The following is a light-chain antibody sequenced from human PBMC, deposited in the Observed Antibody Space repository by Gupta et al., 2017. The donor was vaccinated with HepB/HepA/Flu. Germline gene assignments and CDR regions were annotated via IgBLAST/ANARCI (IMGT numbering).Light chain of an antibody. J-gene: IGLJ1*01. CDR3: CSYAGSSTFV. V-gene: IGLV2-23*02. Sequence: QSALLQPAPVSGSPGPTITISGTGTSSDVGSYNLVSWYQQHPGKAPKLMIYEVSKRPSGVSNRFSGSKSGNTASLTISGLQAEDEADYYCCSYAGSSTFVFGTATKVIVL. CDR1: SSDVGSYNL. CDR2: EVS.